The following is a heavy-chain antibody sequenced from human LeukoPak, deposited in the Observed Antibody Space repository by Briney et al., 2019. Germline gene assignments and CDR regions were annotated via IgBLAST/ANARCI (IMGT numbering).Heavy chain of an antibody. V-gene: IGHV1-69*04. Sequence: SVKVSCKASGGTFSSYAISWVRQAPGQGLEWMGRIIPILGIANYAQKFQGRVTITADKSTSTAYMELSSLRSEDTAVYYCASGDSSGYYLVYFDYWGQGTLVTVSS. CDR1: GGTFSSYA. J-gene: IGHJ4*02. CDR2: IIPILGIA. CDR3: ASGDSSGYYLVYFDY. D-gene: IGHD3-22*01.